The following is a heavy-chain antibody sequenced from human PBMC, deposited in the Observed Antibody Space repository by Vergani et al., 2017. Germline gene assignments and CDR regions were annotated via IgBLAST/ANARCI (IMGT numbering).Heavy chain of an antibody. D-gene: IGHD1-26*01. V-gene: IGHV3-23*01. Sequence: EVQLLESGGGLVQPGGSLRLSCAASGFNFSSYAMSWVRQAPGKGLELVSANRGSGGSTYYAASVKGRFTISRENSKNTLYLQMNSLGAESTAVYYCAREADGCWELLHFSWCAEGLYYWGQGTLVTVSS. J-gene: IGHJ4*02. CDR2: NRGSGGST. CDR1: GFNFSSYA. CDR3: AREADGCWELLHFSWCAEGLYY.